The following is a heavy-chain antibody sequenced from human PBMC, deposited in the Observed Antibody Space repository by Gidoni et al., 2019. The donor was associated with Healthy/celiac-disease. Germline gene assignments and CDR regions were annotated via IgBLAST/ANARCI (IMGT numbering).Heavy chain of an antibody. V-gene: IGHV1-18*04. CDR3: ARDLGGEQLGFYYYYGMDV. D-gene: IGHD6-6*01. CDR1: GFTFTSYG. J-gene: IGHJ6*02. CDR2: ISAYNGNT. Sequence: QVQLVQSGAEVKKPVASVKVPCKASGFTFTSYGISWVRKAPGQGLEWMGWISAYNGNTNYAQKLQGRVTMTTDTSTSTAYMELRSLRSDDTAVYYCARDLGGEQLGFYYYYGMDVWGQGTTVTVSS.